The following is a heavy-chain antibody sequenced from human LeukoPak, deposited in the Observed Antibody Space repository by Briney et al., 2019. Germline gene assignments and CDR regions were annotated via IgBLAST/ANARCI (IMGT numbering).Heavy chain of an antibody. J-gene: IGHJ5*02. Sequence: SETLSLTCTVSGGSISSYYWSWIRQPPGKGLEWIGYIYYSGSTNYNPSLKSRVTISVDTSKNQFSLKLSSVTAADTAVYYCARGSVLRYFDWLLSTGINWFDPWGQGTLVTISS. CDR2: IYYSGST. CDR1: GGSISSYY. CDR3: ARGSVLRYFDWLLSTGINWFDP. D-gene: IGHD3-9*01. V-gene: IGHV4-59*01.